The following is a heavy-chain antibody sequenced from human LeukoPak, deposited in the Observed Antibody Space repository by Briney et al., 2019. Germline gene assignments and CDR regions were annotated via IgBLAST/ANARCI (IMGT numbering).Heavy chain of an antibody. V-gene: IGHV1-18*01. Sequence: ASVKVSCKASGYTFTSYGSSWVRQAPGQGLEWMGWISAYNGNTNYAQKLQGRVTMTTDTSTSTAYMELSRLRSDDTAVYYCARLMEDFGFDPWGQGTLVTVSS. J-gene: IGHJ5*02. CDR3: ARLMEDFGFDP. CDR2: ISAYNGNT. CDR1: GYTFTSYG. D-gene: IGHD3-3*01.